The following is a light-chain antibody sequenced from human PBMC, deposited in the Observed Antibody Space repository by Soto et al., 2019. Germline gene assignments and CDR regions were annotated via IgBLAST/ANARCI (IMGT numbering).Light chain of an antibody. CDR2: DNQ. J-gene: IGLJ2*01. CDR3: GTWDSSLTIGVI. V-gene: IGLV1-51*01. Sequence: QSVLTQPPSVSAAPGQKVSNSCSGSSSNVGKNFVSWYQHVPGKAPKLLIYDNQKRPSGIPDRFSASKSGTLATLDITGLQTGDEADYYCGTWDSSLTIGVIFGGGTKVTVL. CDR1: SSNVGKNF.